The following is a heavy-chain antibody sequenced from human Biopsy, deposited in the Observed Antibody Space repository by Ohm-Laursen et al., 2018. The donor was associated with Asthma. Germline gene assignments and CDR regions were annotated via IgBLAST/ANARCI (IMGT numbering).Heavy chain of an antibody. CDR3: ARAVDYSHYYGIDV. Sequence: SVKVSCKTSGYTFNRAGITWARQAPGQGLEWMGWISVYNGNTKVAQKLQDRVTMITDTSTSTAYMELRSLRSDDTAVYFCARAVDYSHYYGIDVWGQGTTVTVS. CDR2: ISVYNGNT. V-gene: IGHV1-18*01. J-gene: IGHJ6*02. CDR1: GYTFNRAG. D-gene: IGHD3-10*01.